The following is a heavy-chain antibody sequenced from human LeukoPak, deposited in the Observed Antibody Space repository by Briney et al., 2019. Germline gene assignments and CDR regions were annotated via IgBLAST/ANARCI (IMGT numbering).Heavy chain of an antibody. V-gene: IGHV3-7*01. D-gene: IGHD3-10*01. J-gene: IGHJ6*03. Sequence: GGSLRLSCVASGFTFSSYWMTWVRQAPGKGLEWVANIKTDGSLTYYADSVKGRFTISRDIAKNSLYLQMNSLRAEDTAVYYCARDKREFQVLFRKYYDSMDVWGKGTTVIVSS. CDR3: ARDKREFQVLFRKYYDSMDV. CDR1: GFTFSSYW. CDR2: IKTDGSLT.